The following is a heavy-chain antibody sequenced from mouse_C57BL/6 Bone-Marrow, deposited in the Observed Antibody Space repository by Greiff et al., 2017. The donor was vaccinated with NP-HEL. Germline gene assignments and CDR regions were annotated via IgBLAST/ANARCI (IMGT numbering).Heavy chain of an antibody. CDR3: ARGGNSTSWFAY. CDR1: GFTFSSYA. CDR2: ISDGGSYT. V-gene: IGHV5-4*03. Sequence: EVKVVESGGGLVKPGGSLKLSCAASGFTFSSYAMSWVRQTPEKRLEWVATISDGGSYTYYPDNVKGRFTISRDNAKNNLYLQMSHLKSEDTAMYYCARGGNSTSWFAYWGQGTLVTVSA. D-gene: IGHD2-1*01. J-gene: IGHJ3*01.